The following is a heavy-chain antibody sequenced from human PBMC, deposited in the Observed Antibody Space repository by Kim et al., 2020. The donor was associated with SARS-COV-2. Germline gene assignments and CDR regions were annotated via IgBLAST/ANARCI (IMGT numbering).Heavy chain of an antibody. CDR2: TYYRSKWFY. V-gene: IGHV6-1*01. CDR3: ARRTPAGTARGFDP. D-gene: IGHD1-7*01. J-gene: IGHJ5*02. CDR1: VDIVSSNSAT. Sequence: SQTLSLTCAISVDIVSSNSATWNWIRQSPSRGLEWLGRTYYRSKWFYDYAVSVKSRITINPDTSKNQFSLQLSSVTPDDSAVYYCARRTPAGTARGFDPWGQGTLVTVSS.